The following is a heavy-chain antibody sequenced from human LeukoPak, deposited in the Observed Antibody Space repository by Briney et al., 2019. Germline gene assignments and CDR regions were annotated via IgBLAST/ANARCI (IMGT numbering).Heavy chain of an antibody. J-gene: IGHJ4*02. V-gene: IGHV4-59*08. D-gene: IGHD3-16*01. Sequence: SETLSLTCTVSGGSISSYYWSWIRQPPGKGLEWIGYIYYSGSTNYNPPLKSRVTISVDTSKNQFSLKLSSVTAADTAVYYCARIRGYYFDYWGQGTLVTVSS. CDR2: IYYSGST. CDR3: ARIRGYYFDY. CDR1: GGSISSYY.